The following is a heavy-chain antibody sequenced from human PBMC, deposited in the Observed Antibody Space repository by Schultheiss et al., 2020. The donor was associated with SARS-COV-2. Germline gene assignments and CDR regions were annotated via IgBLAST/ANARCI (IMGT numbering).Heavy chain of an antibody. J-gene: IGHJ4*02. CDR2: IYYSGST. V-gene: IGHV4-39*01. D-gene: IGHD4-17*01. Sequence: SETLSLTCTVSGGSISSYYWGWIRQPPGKGLEWIGSIYYSGSTYYNPSLKSRVTISVDTSKNQFSLKLSSVTAADTAVYYCARLGRYGDYADYWGQGTLVTVSS. CDR3: ARLGRYGDYADY. CDR1: GGSISSYY.